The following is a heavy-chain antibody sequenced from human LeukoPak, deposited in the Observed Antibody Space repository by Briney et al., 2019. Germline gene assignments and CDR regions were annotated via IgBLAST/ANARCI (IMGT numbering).Heavy chain of an antibody. V-gene: IGHV4-59*08. Sequence: PSETLSLTCTVSGGSISGYYWSWIRQSPEKGLEWIGYIYYSGSTEYNPSLKSRVTIVVDTSKNQISLKLSSVTAADTAVYYCARLSMNDYAANDAFDIWGQGTMVTVSS. D-gene: IGHD4-17*01. J-gene: IGHJ3*02. CDR2: IYYSGST. CDR3: ARLSMNDYAANDAFDI. CDR1: GGSISGYY.